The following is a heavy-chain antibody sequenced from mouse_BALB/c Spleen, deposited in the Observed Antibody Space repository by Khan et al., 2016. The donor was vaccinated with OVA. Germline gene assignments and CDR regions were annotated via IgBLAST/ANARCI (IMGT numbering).Heavy chain of an antibody. Sequence: VMLVESGAELMKPGASVKISCKASGYTFSSYWIEWVKQRPGHGLEWIGEILPGSGNNNFNEKFRGKATFAADTSSHPAYMQLSSMTSEDSAVDYCARGNYYGITSWFGDWGQGTLVTVSA. V-gene: IGHV1-9*01. D-gene: IGHD1-1*01. CDR3: ARGNYYGITSWFGD. CDR1: GYTFSSYW. CDR2: ILPGSGNN. J-gene: IGHJ3*01.